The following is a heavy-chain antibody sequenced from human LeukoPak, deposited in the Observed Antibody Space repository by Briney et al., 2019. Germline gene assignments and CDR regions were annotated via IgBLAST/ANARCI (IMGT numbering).Heavy chain of an antibody. J-gene: IGHJ4*02. CDR3: ASPRKSSYYYGSGSYGYFDY. CDR2: ITPIFGTA. Sequence: SVKVSCKASGGTFSSYAISWVRQAPGQGLGWMGGITPIFGTANYAQKFQGRVTITTDESTSTAYMELSSLRSEDTAVYYCASPRKSSYYYGSGSYGYFDYWGQGTLVTVSS. CDR1: GGTFSSYA. V-gene: IGHV1-69*05. D-gene: IGHD3-10*01.